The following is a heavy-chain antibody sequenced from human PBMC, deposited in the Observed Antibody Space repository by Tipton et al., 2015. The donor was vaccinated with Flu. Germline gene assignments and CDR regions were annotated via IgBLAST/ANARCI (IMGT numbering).Heavy chain of an antibody. V-gene: IGHV4-39*07. CDR3: ARDGYYDSSGYPYYYYYGMDV. CDR2: IYYSGST. J-gene: IGHJ6*02. CDR1: GGSISSSSYY. D-gene: IGHD3-22*01. Sequence: TLSLTCTVSGGSISSSSYYLGWIRQPPGKGLEWIGSIYYSGSTYYNPSLKSRVTISVDTSKNQFSLKLSSVTAADTAVYYCARDGYYDSSGYPYYYYYGMDVWGQGTTVTVSS.